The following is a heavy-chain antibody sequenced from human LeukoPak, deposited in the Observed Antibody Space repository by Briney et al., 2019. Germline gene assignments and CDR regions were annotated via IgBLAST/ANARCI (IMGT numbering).Heavy chain of an antibody. V-gene: IGHV4-30-4*01. Sequence: SQTLSLTCTVSGGSISSGDYYWTWIRQPPGKGLEWIGYIYHSGSTYYNPSLKSRVTISVDRSKNQFSLKLSSVTAADTAVYYCARSIVVVPAAILPWYFDLWGRGTLVTVSS. J-gene: IGHJ2*01. CDR3: ARSIVVVPAAILPWYFDL. CDR2: IYHSGST. CDR1: GGSISSGDYY. D-gene: IGHD2-2*02.